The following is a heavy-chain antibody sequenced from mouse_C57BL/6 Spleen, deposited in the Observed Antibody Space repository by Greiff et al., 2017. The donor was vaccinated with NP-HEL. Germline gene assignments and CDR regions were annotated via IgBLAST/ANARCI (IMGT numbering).Heavy chain of an antibody. D-gene: IGHD2-1*01. CDR3: ARGGHYEAWFAY. CDR1: GYTFTSYW. CDR2: IDPSDSYT. V-gene: IGHV1-69*01. J-gene: IGHJ3*01. Sequence: QVQLQQPGAELVMPGASVKLSCKASGYTFTSYWMHWVKQRPGQGLEWIGEIDPSDSYTNYNQKFKGKSTLTVDKSSSTAYMQLSSLTSEDSAVYYCARGGHYEAWFAYWGQGTLVTVSA.